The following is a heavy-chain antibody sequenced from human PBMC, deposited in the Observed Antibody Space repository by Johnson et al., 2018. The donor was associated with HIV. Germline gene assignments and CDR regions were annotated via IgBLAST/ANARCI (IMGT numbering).Heavy chain of an antibody. CDR2: IQSDGKIK. Sequence: QVLLVESGGGVVQPGGSLTLSCAASGFTFSNYGMHWVRQAPGKGLEWVAFIQSDGKIKFYADSVKGRFTISRDNSKNSFYIQMHSLRAEDTAVYYCAKDVDSSRWWRAFDMWGQGTMVSVSS. CDR1: GFTFSNYG. V-gene: IGHV3-30*02. J-gene: IGHJ3*02. D-gene: IGHD6-13*01. CDR3: AKDVDSSRWWRAFDM.